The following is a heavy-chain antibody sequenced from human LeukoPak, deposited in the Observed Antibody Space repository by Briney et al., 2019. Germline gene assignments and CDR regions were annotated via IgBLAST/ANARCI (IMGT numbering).Heavy chain of an antibody. CDR2: LSGSGSSA. J-gene: IGHJ4*02. CDR1: GGSFSGYY. V-gene: IGHV3-23*01. D-gene: IGHD3-9*01. Sequence: ETLSLTCAVYGGSFSGYYWSWVRQAPGKGLEWVSGLSGSGSSAYYADSVKGRFTISRDNSKNTLYLQMNSLRPEDTAVYYCAKGLTNLGDDWGQGTLVTVSS. CDR3: AKGLTNLGDD.